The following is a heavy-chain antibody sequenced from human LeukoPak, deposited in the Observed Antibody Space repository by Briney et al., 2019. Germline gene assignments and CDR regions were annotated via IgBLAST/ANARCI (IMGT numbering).Heavy chain of an antibody. CDR3: AKDGGYDYVWGYYFDY. J-gene: IGHJ4*02. V-gene: IGHV3-30*02. Sequence: PGGSLRLACAASGFTFSSYCMHWVRQAPGKGLGWVAFIRYDGSNKYYADSVKGRFTISRDNSKNTLYLQMNSLRAEDTAVYYCAKDGGYDYVWGYYFDYWGQGTLVTVSS. D-gene: IGHD3-16*01. CDR2: IRYDGSNK. CDR1: GFTFSSYC.